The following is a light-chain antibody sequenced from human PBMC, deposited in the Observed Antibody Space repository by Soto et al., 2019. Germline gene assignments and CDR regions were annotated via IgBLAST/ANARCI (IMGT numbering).Light chain of an antibody. V-gene: IGLV2-14*01. Sequence: QSALTQPASVSGSPGQSITISCTGTSSDVGNYKHVSWYQHHPGKAPKLMICDVTNRPSGVSNRFSGSKSGNTASLTISGLRSEDEADYYCSSYTSSSTYVFGTGTKLTVL. J-gene: IGLJ1*01. CDR3: SSYTSSSTYV. CDR2: DVT. CDR1: SSDVGNYKH.